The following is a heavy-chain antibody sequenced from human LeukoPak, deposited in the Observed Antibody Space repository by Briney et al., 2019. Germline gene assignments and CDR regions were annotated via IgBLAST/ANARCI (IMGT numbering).Heavy chain of an antibody. D-gene: IGHD1-1*01. V-gene: IGHV3-30*18. CDR3: AKPYPTLTTSAVLDN. Sequence: GGSLRLSCAASGFTFSSYGMHWVRQAPGRGLEWVAAISYDGNSQHYGAPVKGRFTISRDNSKNTVHLQINTLRTDDAAIYYCAKPYPTLTTSAVLDNWGQGTLVTVSS. J-gene: IGHJ4*02. CDR2: ISYDGNSQ. CDR1: GFTFSSYG.